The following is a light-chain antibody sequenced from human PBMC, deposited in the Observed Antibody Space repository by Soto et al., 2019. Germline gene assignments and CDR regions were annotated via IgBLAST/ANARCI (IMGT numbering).Light chain of an antibody. CDR2: DVS. V-gene: IGLV2-14*03. CDR1: SSDVGGYNY. Sequence: QSVLPQPASGSGSPGQSITISCTGTSSDVGGYNYVSWYQHHPGKAPKLMVYDVSNRPSGVSNRFSGSKSGNTASLTISGLQAEDEADYYCSSYTSSSTLLDVFGTGTKLTVL. J-gene: IGLJ1*01. CDR3: SSYTSSSTLLDV.